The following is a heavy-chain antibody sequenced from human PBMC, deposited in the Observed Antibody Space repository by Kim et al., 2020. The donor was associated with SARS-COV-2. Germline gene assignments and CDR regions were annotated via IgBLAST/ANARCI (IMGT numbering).Heavy chain of an antibody. J-gene: IGHJ5*02. V-gene: IGHV4-34*01. CDR3: PAGTYRSSWYGSNNCFDP. CDR2: INHSGST. CDR1: GGSFSGYY. Sequence: SETLSLTCAAYGGSFSGYYWSWIRQPPGKGLEWIGEINHSGSTNYNPSFKSRGIISANTTKNQFFLKLITVTAADTAAYYCPAGTYRSSWYGSNNCFDP. D-gene: IGHD6-13*01.